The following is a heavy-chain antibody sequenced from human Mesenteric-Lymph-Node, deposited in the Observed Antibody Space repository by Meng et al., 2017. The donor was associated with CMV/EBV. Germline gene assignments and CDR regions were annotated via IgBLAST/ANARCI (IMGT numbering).Heavy chain of an antibody. CDR1: GFTLDSYP. Sequence: GESLKISCAASGFTLDSYPMYWVRQAPGKGLEWVAVISYDGSNKYYADSVKGRFTISRDTSKNTLYLQMNNLRAEDTAAYFCARGGCGGACYGDYWGQGTLVTVSS. CDR3: ARGGCGGACYGDY. V-gene: IGHV3-30-3*01. CDR2: ISYDGSNK. J-gene: IGHJ4*02. D-gene: IGHD2-21*02.